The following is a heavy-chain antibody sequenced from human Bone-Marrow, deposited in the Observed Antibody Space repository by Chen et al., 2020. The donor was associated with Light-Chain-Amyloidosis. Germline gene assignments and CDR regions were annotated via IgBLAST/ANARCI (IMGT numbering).Heavy chain of an antibody. J-gene: IGHJ4*02. CDR1: GFFVNASY. Sequence: EVQVAETGGGLFQPGGSLRLSCIASGFFVNASYFSWVRQAPGKGLEWGSVLYNTGTISYSDSVRGRFTISGDRSKNMVHLQINSLRVEPTATYYSASFLPPAFELWGQGTPVTVSS. V-gene: IGHV3-53*02. CDR3: ASFLPPAFEL. CDR2: LYNTGTI.